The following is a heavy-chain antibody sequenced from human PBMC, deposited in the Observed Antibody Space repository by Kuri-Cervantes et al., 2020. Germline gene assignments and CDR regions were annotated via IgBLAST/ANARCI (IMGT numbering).Heavy chain of an antibody. V-gene: IGHV4-30-2*01. Sequence: SETLSLTCLPPSGSTSSGGYTRSWIRRPPGKGLVWIEYIYHSGITYYNWSLKSRVTISVERSKNQFSLRLSSVTAADTAVYNCARDSYSDSIGYFNDVSDIWGRGTMVTVSS. J-gene: IGHJ3*02. D-gene: IGHD3-22*01. CDR3: ARDSYSDSIGYFNDVSDI. CDR1: SGSTSSGGYT. CDR2: IYHSGIT.